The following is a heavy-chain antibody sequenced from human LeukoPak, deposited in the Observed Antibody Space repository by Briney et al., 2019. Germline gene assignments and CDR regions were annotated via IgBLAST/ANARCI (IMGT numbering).Heavy chain of an antibody. J-gene: IGHJ4*02. CDR2: IYYSGST. CDR3: ARDHGDYLVDY. Sequence: PSQTLSLTCTVSGGSISSGGYYWSWIRQHPGKGLEWIGYIYYSGSTYYNPSLKSRVTISVDTPKNQFSLKLSSVTAADTAVYYCARDHGDYLVDYWGQGTLVTVSS. D-gene: IGHD4-17*01. CDR1: GGSISSGGYY. V-gene: IGHV4-31*03.